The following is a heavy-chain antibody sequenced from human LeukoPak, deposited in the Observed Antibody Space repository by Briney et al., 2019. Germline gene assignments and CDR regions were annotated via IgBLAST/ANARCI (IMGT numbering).Heavy chain of an antibody. J-gene: IGHJ3*02. CDR3: ARHLSGDDI. Sequence: GGSLRLSCAASGFIVCSNYMSWVRQAPGKGLEWVSIIYSGGSTYYADSVKGRFTISRDNSKNTLYLQMNSLRAEDTAVHYCARHLSGDDIWGQGTMVTVSS. CDR2: IYSGGST. CDR1: GFIVCSNY. V-gene: IGHV3-53*01. D-gene: IGHD4-17*01.